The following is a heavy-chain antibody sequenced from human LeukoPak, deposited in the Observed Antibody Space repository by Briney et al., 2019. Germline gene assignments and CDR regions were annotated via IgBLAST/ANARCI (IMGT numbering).Heavy chain of an antibody. Sequence: GESLRLSCAASGFTFSSYAMSWVRQAPGKGLEWVSAISGSGGSTYYADSVKGRFTISRDNSKNTLYLQMNSLRAEDTAVYYCAKVGYYGSGRGYFDYWGQGTLVTVSS. J-gene: IGHJ4*02. V-gene: IGHV3-23*01. CDR3: AKVGYYGSGRGYFDY. CDR1: GFTFSSYA. D-gene: IGHD3-10*01. CDR2: ISGSGGST.